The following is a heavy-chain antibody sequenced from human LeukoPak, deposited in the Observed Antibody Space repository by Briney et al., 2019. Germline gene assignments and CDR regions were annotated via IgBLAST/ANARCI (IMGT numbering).Heavy chain of an antibody. Sequence: KASETLSLTCTVSGGSISSYYWGWIRQPPGKGLEWIGSIYYSGSTYYNPSLKSRVTISVDTSKNQFSLKLSSVTAADTAVYYCARRTRSDYLAVAGTSFDYWGQGTLVTVSS. V-gene: IGHV4-39*01. J-gene: IGHJ4*02. D-gene: IGHD6-19*01. CDR3: ARRTRSDYLAVAGTSFDY. CDR2: IYYSGST. CDR1: GGSISSYY.